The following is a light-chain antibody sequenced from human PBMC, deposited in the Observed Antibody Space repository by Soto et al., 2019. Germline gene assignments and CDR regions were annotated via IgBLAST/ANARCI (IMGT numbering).Light chain of an antibody. V-gene: IGKV3-20*01. J-gene: IGKJ2*01. CDR3: HQYGSSPPYT. CDR1: QSGSTNS. Sequence: EVVLTQSPGTLSLSPGERATLSCSASQSGSTNSFAWYQQKPGQAPRLLIFGSSDRGTGTPDRFSGSGSGTDFTLTISRLEPEDFAVYYCHQYGSSPPYTFGQWTKLEI. CDR2: GSS.